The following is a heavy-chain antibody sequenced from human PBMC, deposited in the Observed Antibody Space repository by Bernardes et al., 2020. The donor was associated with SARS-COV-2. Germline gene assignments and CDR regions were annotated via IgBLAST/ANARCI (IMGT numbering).Heavy chain of an antibody. CDR1: GFSFSSYS. Sequence: GGSLRLSCGASGFSFSSYSMNWVRQAPGKGLEWVSYISSSSSTIYYADSVKGRFTISRDNAKNSLYLQMNSLRDEDTAVYYCARDGYYDSSGYYYDDAFESWGHWTMVTVSS. CDR3: ARDGYYDSSGYYYDDAFES. D-gene: IGHD3-22*01. V-gene: IGHV3-48*02. CDR2: ISSSSSTI. J-gene: IGHJ3*01.